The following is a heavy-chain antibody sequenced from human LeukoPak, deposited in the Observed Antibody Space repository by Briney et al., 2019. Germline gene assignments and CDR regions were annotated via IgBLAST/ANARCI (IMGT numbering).Heavy chain of an antibody. D-gene: IGHD3-10*01. J-gene: IGHJ4*02. CDR2: INHSGST. CDR3: ARGYGSGSYWSY. Sequence: SSETLSLTCAVYGVSFSGYYWSWIRQPPGKGLEWIGEINHSGSTNYNPSLKSRVTISIDTSENHFSLKLSSVTAADTAVYYCARGYGSGSYWSYWGQGTLATVSS. V-gene: IGHV4-34*01. CDR1: GVSFSGYY.